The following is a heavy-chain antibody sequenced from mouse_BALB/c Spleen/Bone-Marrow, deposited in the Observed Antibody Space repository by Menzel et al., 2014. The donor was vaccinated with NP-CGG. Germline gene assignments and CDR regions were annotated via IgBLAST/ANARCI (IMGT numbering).Heavy chain of an antibody. V-gene: IGHV5-6-3*01. CDR3: ARVSYYAMDY. Sequence: EVKLVESGGGLVQPGGSLKLSCAASGFTFSSYGMSWVRQTPDKRLELVATINSNGGSTYYPDSVKGRFTISRDNAKNTLYLQMSSLKSEDTAMYYCARVSYYAMDYWGQGTSVPVSS. CDR1: GFTFSSYG. J-gene: IGHJ4*01. CDR2: INSNGGST.